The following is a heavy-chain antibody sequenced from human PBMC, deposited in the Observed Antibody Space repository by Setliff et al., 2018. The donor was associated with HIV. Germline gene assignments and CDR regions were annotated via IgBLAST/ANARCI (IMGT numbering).Heavy chain of an antibody. J-gene: IGHJ4*02. CDR1: GYTFTDYF. CDR3: ARVPGRNYFDP. CDR2: INPSSGAT. Sequence: GASVKVSCKASGYTFTDYFIHCVRQAPGQGLEWMGWINPSSGATNYAQKFQGRVTMTRDTSISTAYMEVSRLRSDDTAVYYCARVPGRNYFDPWGQGTLVTVSS. V-gene: IGHV1-2*02.